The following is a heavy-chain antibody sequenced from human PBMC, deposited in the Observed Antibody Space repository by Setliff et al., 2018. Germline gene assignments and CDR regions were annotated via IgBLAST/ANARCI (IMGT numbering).Heavy chain of an antibody. Sequence: SETLSLTCTVSGGSISSGDYYWSWIRQPPGKGLEWIGYIYSSGSTYYNPSLKSRVSISVDTSKTQFSLKLSSVTAADTAVYYCARESRYYYDNLGTLDYWGQGTLVTVSS. CDR1: GGSISSGDYY. J-gene: IGHJ4*02. D-gene: IGHD3-22*01. V-gene: IGHV4-30-4*08. CDR2: IYSSGST. CDR3: ARESRYYYDNLGTLDY.